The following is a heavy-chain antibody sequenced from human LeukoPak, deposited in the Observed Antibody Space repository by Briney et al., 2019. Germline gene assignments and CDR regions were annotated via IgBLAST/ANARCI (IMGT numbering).Heavy chain of an antibody. J-gene: IGHJ4*02. CDR2: INPNSGGT. CDR1: GYTFTGYY. V-gene: IGHV1-2*02. CDR3: ARGPGYSSSRPTGY. D-gene: IGHD6-13*01. Sequence: ASVKVSCKASGYTFTGYYMHWVRQAPGQGLEWMGWINPNSGGTNYAQKFQGRVTMTRDTSISTAYMEPSRLRSDDTAVYYCARGPGYSSSRPTGYWGQGTLVTVSS.